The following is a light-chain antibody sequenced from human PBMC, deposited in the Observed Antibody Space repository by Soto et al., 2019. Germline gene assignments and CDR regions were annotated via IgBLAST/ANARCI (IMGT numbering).Light chain of an antibody. Sequence: ALTQPPSASGSPGQSVTVSCTGTSSDVGAYKYVSWYQHHPGKAPKLIIFEVNKRPSGVPDRFSGSKSGNSASLTVSGLQAEDEADYYCSAYAGNNRLIFGGGTKLTVL. CDR1: SSDVGAYKY. CDR3: SAYAGNNRLI. V-gene: IGLV2-8*01. J-gene: IGLJ2*01. CDR2: EVN.